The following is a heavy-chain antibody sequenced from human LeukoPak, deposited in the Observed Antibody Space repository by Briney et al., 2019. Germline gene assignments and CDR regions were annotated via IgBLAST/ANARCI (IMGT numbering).Heavy chain of an antibody. D-gene: IGHD4-17*01. CDR1: GSTFSNYA. CDR3: ARDQPRYGDCPDY. V-gene: IGHV3-23*01. J-gene: IGHJ4*02. CDR2: ISGSGGST. Sequence: GGSLRLSCAASGSTFSNYAMSWVRQAPGKGLEWVSAISGSGGSTYYADSVKGRFTISRDNSKNTLYLQMNSLRAEDTAVYYCARDQPRYGDCPDYWGQGTLVTVSS.